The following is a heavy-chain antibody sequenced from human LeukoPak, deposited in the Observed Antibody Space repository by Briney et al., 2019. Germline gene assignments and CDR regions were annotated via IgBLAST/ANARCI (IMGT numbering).Heavy chain of an antibody. V-gene: IGHV3-23*01. J-gene: IGHJ4*02. D-gene: IGHD3-3*01. CDR3: AKDPYLTIFGVATWYY. CDR2: TSGSGGST. Sequence: GGSLRLSCAASGFTFSSYAMSWVRQAPGKGLEWVSATSGSGGSTYYADSVKGRFTISRDNSKNTLYLQMNSLRAEDTAVYYCAKDPYLTIFGVATWYYWGQGTLVTVSS. CDR1: GFTFSSYA.